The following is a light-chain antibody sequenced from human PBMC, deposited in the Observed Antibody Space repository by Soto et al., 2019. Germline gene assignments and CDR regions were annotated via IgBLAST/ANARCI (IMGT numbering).Light chain of an antibody. V-gene: IGKV1-12*02. CDR1: QDISGW. Sequence: DIRMTQSPSFVSASVGDRVTITCRASQDISGWLAWYQQKPGKAPRLLIYAASSLQSGVPSRFRGTGSGTDFTLTISGLQPEDFAPYYCQQANSFPYTFGQGTKVEI. J-gene: IGKJ2*01. CDR3: QQANSFPYT. CDR2: AAS.